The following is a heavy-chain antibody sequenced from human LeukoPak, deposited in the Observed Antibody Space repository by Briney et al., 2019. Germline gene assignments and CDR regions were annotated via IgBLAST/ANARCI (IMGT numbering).Heavy chain of an antibody. J-gene: IGHJ4*02. CDR1: GYTFTGYY. CDR3: ARTYYYDSSGYSTDS. CDR2: INPNSGGT. V-gene: IGHV1-2*02. Sequence: ASVKVSCKASGYTFTGYYMHWVRQAPGRGLEWMGGINPNSGGTNYAQKFQGRVTMTRDTSISTAYMELSRLRSDDTAVYYCARTYYYDSSGYSTDSWGQGTLVTVSS. D-gene: IGHD3-22*01.